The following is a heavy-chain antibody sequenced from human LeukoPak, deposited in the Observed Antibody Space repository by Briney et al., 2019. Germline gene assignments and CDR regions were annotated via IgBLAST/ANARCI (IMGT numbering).Heavy chain of an antibody. D-gene: IGHD3-3*01. CDR2: ISSSGSTI. V-gene: IGHV3-48*02. J-gene: IGHJ4*02. CDR3: AREKIVYDSIRYYTFDY. CDR1: GFTFNTYN. Sequence: GGSLRLSCAASGFTFNTYNMNWVRQAPGKGLEWLSYISSSGSTIYYADSVKGRFTISRDNAKNSLYLQMNSLRDEDMAVYYCAREKIVYDSIRYYTFDYWGQGNLVTVSS.